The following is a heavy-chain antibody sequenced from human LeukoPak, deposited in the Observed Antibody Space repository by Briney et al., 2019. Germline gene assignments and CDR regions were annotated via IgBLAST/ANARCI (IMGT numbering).Heavy chain of an antibody. CDR3: ARWRGYSYALGY. J-gene: IGHJ4*02. Sequence: LRLSCEVSGFTFSSYAMHWIRQPPGKGLEWIGYIYYSGSTNYNPALKSRVTISVDTSKNQFSLKLTSVTAADTAVYFCARWRGYSYALGYWGQGTLVTVSS. CDR2: IYYSGST. CDR1: GFTFSSYA. D-gene: IGHD5-18*01. V-gene: IGHV4-59*08.